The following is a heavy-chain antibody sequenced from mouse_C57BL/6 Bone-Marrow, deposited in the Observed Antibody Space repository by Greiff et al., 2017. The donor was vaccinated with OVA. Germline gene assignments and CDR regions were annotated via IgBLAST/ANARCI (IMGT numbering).Heavy chain of an antibody. CDR1: GYTFTSYW. CDR2: IYPGSGST. CDR3: ARGNYYGSSPDLYFDV. Sequence: QVQLQQPGAELVKPGASVKMSCKASGYTFTSYWITWVKQRPGQGLEWIGDIYPGSGSTNYNEKFKSKATLTVDTSSSTAYMQLSSLTSEDSAVYYCARGNYYGSSPDLYFDVWGTGTTVTVSS. D-gene: IGHD1-1*01. V-gene: IGHV1-55*01. J-gene: IGHJ1*03.